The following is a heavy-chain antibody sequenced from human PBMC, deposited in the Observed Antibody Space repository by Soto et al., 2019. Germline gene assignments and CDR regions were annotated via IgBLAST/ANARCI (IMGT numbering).Heavy chain of an antibody. CDR2: INPNSGGT. D-gene: IGHD6-6*01. V-gene: IGHV1-2*04. Sequence: QVQLVPSGAEVKKPGASVKVSCKASGYTFTGYYMHWVRQAPGQGLEWMGWINPNSGGTNYAQKFQGWVTMTRDTSISTAYMELSRLRSDDTAVYYCARDGDSSSSGGRAPYYYYGMDVWGQGTTVTVSS. J-gene: IGHJ6*02. CDR1: GYTFTGYY. CDR3: ARDGDSSSSGGRAPYYYYGMDV.